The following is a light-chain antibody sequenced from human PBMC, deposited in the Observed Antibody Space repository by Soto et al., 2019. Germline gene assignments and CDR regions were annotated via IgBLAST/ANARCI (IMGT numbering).Light chain of an antibody. J-gene: IGKJ2*01. V-gene: IGKV1-5*03. CDR3: QHHYTYPYT. Sequence: DIQMTQSPSTLSASVGDRVTISCRASQNINNLLAWYQQKPGKAPKLLIYKASSLESGVPSRFSGSGSGTDFTLTNSSLPPDDFATYYCQHHYTYPYTYGQATKLEIK. CDR2: KAS. CDR1: QNINNL.